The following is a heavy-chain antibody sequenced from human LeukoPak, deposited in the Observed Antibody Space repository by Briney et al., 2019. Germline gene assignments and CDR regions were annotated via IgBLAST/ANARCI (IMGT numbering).Heavy chain of an antibody. D-gene: IGHD4-17*01. V-gene: IGHV1-8*01. Sequence: ASVKVSCKASGYTFTSYDINWVRQATGQGLEWVGWMNPNSGNTGYAQKFQSRVTMTRNTSISTAYMELSSLRSEDTAVYYCARGSSNDYGDSPVDYWGQGTLVTVSS. J-gene: IGHJ4*02. CDR1: GYTFTSYD. CDR2: MNPNSGNT. CDR3: ARGSSNDYGDSPVDY.